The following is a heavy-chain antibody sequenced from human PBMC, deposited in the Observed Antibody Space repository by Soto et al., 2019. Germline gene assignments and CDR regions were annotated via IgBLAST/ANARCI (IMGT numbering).Heavy chain of an antibody. CDR2: ISFDGATK. CDR1: EFTFSPYP. J-gene: IGHJ6*02. Sequence: QEQLVESGGGVVQPGRPLRLSCAASEFTFSPYPMHWVRQAPGKGLEWVAVISFDGATKYYADSVKGRFAISRDNSMKTLYLQMNSLRPEDTAVYYCAKDQSASSNSYHAMDVWGPGTTVTVSS. D-gene: IGHD6-6*01. CDR3: AKDQSASSNSYHAMDV. V-gene: IGHV3-30*09.